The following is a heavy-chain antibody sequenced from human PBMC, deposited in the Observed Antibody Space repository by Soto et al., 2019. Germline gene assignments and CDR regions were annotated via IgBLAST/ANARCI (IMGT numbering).Heavy chain of an antibody. CDR1: GFFFSSHS. CDR3: AKGQFGVVMDV. V-gene: IGHV3-23*04. J-gene: IGHJ6*02. CDR2: LSGDGVTT. Sequence: HLVESGGGLVQPGGSLRLSCAASGFFFSSHSMTWVRQAPGTGLEWVSSLSGDGVTTYYADSVKGRFIISRDNSKNTRYLQMDSLTVDDTAVYYCAKGQFGVVMDVLGQGTTVTVSS. D-gene: IGHD3-3*01.